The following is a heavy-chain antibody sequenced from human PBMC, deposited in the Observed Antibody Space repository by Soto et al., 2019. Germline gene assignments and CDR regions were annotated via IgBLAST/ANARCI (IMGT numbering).Heavy chain of an antibody. J-gene: IGHJ4*02. Sequence: QVQLQESGPGLVKPSGTLSLTCAVSSGSISSSNWWSWVRQPPGKGLEWIGEIYHSGSTNYNPSLKSRVTISVDKSKNQFSLKLSSVTAADTAVYYCVRGPRGWEGYCSSTSCPNDYWGQGTLVTVSS. CDR2: IYHSGST. D-gene: IGHD2-2*01. V-gene: IGHV4-4*02. CDR1: SGSISSSNW. CDR3: VRGPRGWEGYCSSTSCPNDY.